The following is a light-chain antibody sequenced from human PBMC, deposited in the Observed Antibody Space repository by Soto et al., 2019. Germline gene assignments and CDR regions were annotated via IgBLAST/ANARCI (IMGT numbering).Light chain of an antibody. Sequence: QSVLTQPRSVSGSPGQSVTISCTGTSSDVGAYNYVSWYQQHPGKAPKLMIYDVSKRPSGVPDRFSGSKSGNTASLTISGLQAEDEADYYCCSYAGTYASSVFGTGTKVTVL. V-gene: IGLV2-11*01. CDR3: CSYAGTYASSV. CDR2: DVS. CDR1: SSDVGAYNY. J-gene: IGLJ1*01.